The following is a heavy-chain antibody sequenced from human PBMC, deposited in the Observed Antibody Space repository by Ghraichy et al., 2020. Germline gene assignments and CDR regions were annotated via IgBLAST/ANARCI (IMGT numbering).Heavy chain of an antibody. J-gene: IGHJ5*02. Sequence: ASVKVSCKASGGTFTSNTISWVRQAPGQGLEWMGWINPHSGDTKYAQTFQGRVTMTRDTSTNTAYMELSGLRYEDTAVYFCSRRSASSDRFDPWGQGTLVTIS. V-gene: IGHV1-2*02. CDR1: GGTFTSNT. CDR2: INPHSGDT. CDR3: SRRSASSDRFDP.